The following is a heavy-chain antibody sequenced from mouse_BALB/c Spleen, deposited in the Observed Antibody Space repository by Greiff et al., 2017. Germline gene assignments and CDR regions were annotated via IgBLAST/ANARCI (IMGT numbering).Heavy chain of an antibody. Sequence: DVMLVESGGGLVQPGGSRKLSCAASGFTFSSFGMHWVRQAPEKGLEWVAYISSGSSTIYYADTVKGRFTISRDNPMNTLFLQMTSLRSEDTAMYYCARDYGVDYWGQGTTLTVSS. CDR1: GFTFSSFG. V-gene: IGHV5-17*02. D-gene: IGHD1-2*01. CDR2: ISSGSSTI. CDR3: ARDYGVDY. J-gene: IGHJ2*01.